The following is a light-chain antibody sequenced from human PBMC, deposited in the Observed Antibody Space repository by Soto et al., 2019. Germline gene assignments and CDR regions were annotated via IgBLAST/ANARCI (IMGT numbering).Light chain of an antibody. V-gene: IGLV1-36*01. CDR3: ATWDDTLRGYV. CDR1: TSDIGKNA. J-gene: IGLJ1*01. CDR2: YND. Sequence: QSALTQPPSVSGGPRQRVTISCSGSTSDIGKNAVSWYQLVPGKAPRLLIYYNDLLPSGVSDRFSGSKSGASASLVISGLQSEDEAEYYCATWDDTLRGYVSGTGTKVTVL.